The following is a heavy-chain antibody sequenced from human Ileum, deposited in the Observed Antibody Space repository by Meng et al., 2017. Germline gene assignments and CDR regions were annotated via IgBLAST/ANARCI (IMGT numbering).Heavy chain of an antibody. CDR1: GSIISSYE. Sequence: SCASSGSIISSYEMNWVRQAPGKGLERVSYISSSGSSMHYADSVKGRFIISRDNAKNSLYLQMNSLRAEDTAVYYCAREYSSSSGRAFDIWGQGTMVTVSS. D-gene: IGHD6-6*01. CDR3: AREYSSSSGRAFDI. V-gene: IGHV3-48*03. J-gene: IGHJ3*02. CDR2: ISSSGSSM.